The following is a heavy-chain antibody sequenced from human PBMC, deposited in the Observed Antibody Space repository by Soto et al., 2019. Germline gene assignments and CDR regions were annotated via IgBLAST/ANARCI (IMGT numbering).Heavy chain of an antibody. V-gene: IGHV4-31*03. CDR2: IYYSGST. D-gene: IGHD6-25*01. J-gene: IGHJ5*02. CDR3: AREAAGILNWFDP. Sequence: QVQLQESGPGLVKPSQTLSLTCTVSGGSISSGGYYWSWIRQHPGKGLEWIGYIYYSGSTYYNPSLKSRVTLPVDTSKNQFSLKLSSVTAADTAVYYCAREAAGILNWFDPWGQGTLVTVSS. CDR1: GGSISSGGYY.